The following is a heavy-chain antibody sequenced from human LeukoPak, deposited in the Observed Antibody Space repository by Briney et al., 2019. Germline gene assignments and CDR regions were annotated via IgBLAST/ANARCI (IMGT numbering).Heavy chain of an antibody. D-gene: IGHD2-2*01. V-gene: IGHV4-59*01. CDR2: IYYSGST. CDR3: ARTSWVNYYYFMDV. CDR1: GGSISSYY. J-gene: IGHJ6*03. Sequence: PSETLSLTCTVSGGSISSYYWSWIRQPPGKGLEWIGYIYYSGSTNYNPSLKSRVTISVDTSKNQFSLKLSPVTAADTAVYYCARTSWVNYYYFMDVWGKGTTVTISS.